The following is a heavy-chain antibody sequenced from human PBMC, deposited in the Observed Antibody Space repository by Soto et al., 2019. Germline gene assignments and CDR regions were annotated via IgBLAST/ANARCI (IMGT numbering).Heavy chain of an antibody. CDR2: ISGSGGST. CDR3: AKGRRITMVRGVVNYYFDY. CDR1: GFTFSSYA. Sequence: GGSLRLSCAASGFTFSSYAMSWVRQAPGKGLEWVSAISGSGGSTYYADSVKGRFTISRDNSKNTLYLQMNSLRAEDTAVYYCAKGRRITMVRGVVNYYFDYSGQGPLVTVSS. D-gene: IGHD3-10*01. V-gene: IGHV3-23*01. J-gene: IGHJ4*02.